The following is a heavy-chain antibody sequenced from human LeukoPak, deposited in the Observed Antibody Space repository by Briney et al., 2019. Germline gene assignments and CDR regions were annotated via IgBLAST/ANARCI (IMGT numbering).Heavy chain of an antibody. CDR1: GFLFSSFG. V-gene: IGHV3-23*01. Sequence: GGSLRLSCAASGFLFSSFGMSWVRQAPGKGLEWVSGISGSGDSTDYADSVKGRFIISRDNSKNTLYLQMSSLRAEDAALYYCATNYDLDSWGQGTLVTVSS. CDR3: ATNYDLDS. CDR2: ISGSGDST. D-gene: IGHD1-7*01. J-gene: IGHJ4*02.